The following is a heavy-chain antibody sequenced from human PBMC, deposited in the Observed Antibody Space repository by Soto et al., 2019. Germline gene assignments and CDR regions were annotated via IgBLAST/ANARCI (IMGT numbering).Heavy chain of an antibody. CDR1: GGTFRSYA. CDR3: ARGLRGDSSGWYGWTFDI. V-gene: IGHV1-69*13. CDR2: IIPIVGTA. D-gene: IGHD6-19*01. J-gene: IGHJ3*02. Sequence: SVKVSCKASGGTFRSYAIRWVRQAPGQGLEWMGGIIPIVGTANYAQKFQGRVTITADESTSTAYMELSSLRSEDTAVYYCARGLRGDSSGWYGWTFDIWGQGTMVTVSS.